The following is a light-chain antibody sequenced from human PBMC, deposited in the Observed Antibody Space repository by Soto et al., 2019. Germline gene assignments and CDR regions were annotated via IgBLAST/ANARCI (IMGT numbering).Light chain of an antibody. CDR2: DAS. J-gene: IGKJ5*01. Sequence: EIVLTQSPATLSLSPGERATLSCRASQSVSNSLAWYQQKPGQAPRLLIYDASSRAAGIPARFSGSGSGTDFTLTISSLEPEAFAVYYCQQRSNWPPITFGQGSRLEIK. CDR3: QQRSNWPPIT. V-gene: IGKV3-11*01. CDR1: QSVSNS.